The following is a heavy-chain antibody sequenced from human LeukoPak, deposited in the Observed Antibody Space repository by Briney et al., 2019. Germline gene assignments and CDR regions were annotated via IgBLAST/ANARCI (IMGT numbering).Heavy chain of an antibody. V-gene: IGHV3-23*01. CDR3: AKDPQGGSGSYYTHYFDY. CDR1: GFTFGSYA. CDR2: ISGSGGSA. Sequence: GGSLRLSCAASGFTFGSYAMSWVRQAPGKGLGWVSAISGSGGSAYYADSVKGRFTISRDNSKNTLYLQMNSLRAEDTAVYYCAKDPQGGSGSYYTHYFDYWGQGTLVTVSS. J-gene: IGHJ4*02. D-gene: IGHD3-10*01.